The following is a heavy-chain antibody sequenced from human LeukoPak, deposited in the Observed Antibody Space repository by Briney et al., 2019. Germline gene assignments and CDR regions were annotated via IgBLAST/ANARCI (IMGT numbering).Heavy chain of an antibody. V-gene: IGHV3-74*01. CDR2: INSDGSIT. CDR3: ARDAVDTANAV. D-gene: IGHD5-18*01. Sequence: GGSLRLSCAASGFTFTTYWMHWARQAPGKGLVWVSHINSDGSITSYADSVKGRFTISRDNAKNTLYLQMNSLRAEDTAVYYCARDAVDTANAVWGQGTTVTVSS. J-gene: IGHJ6*02. CDR1: GFTFTTYW.